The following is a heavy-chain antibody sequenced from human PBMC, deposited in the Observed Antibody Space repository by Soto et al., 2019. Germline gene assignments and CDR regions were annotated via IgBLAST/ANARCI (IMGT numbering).Heavy chain of an antibody. CDR1: GFTFSSYN. D-gene: IGHD5-12*01. CDR3: ARGGTIAVTTIGDY. Sequence: PGGSLRLSCAAYGFTFSSYNMNWVRLAPGKGLDWVSYISSTSSTIYYADSVKGRFTISRDNAKNSLYLQMNSLRDDDTAMYYCARGGTIAVTTIGDYWGQGTLVTVSS. V-gene: IGHV3-48*02. CDR2: ISSTSSTI. J-gene: IGHJ4*01.